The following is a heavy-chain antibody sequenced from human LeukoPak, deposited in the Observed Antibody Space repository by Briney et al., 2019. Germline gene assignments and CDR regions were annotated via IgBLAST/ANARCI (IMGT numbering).Heavy chain of an antibody. CDR2: IKQDGSEK. D-gene: IGHD1-1*01. CDR1: GFTFSSYW. Sequence: GGSLRLSCAASGFTFSSYWMSWVRQAPGKGLEWVANIKQDGSEKYYVDSVKGRFTISRDNAKNSLYLQMNSLRAGDTAVYYCARGGLERRGGYYYYYMDVWGKGTTVTVSS. V-gene: IGHV3-7*01. J-gene: IGHJ6*03. CDR3: ARGGLERRGGYYYYYMDV.